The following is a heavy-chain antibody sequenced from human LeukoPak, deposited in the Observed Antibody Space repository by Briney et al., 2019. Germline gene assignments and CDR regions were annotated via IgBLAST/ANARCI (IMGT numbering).Heavy chain of an antibody. CDR2: ISYDGSNK. CDR3: AKRMGPSIAAADLDY. Sequence: GGSLRLSCAASGFPFSSYSMNWVRQAPGKGLEWVAVISYDGSNKYYADSVKGRFTISRDNSKNTLYLQMNSLRAEDTAVYYCAKRMGPSIAAADLDYWGQGTLVTVSS. D-gene: IGHD6-13*01. CDR1: GFPFSSYS. V-gene: IGHV3-30*18. J-gene: IGHJ4*02.